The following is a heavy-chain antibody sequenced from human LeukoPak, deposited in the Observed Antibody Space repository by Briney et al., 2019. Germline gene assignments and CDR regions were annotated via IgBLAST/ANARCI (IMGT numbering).Heavy chain of an antibody. CDR2: INSQSNYI. J-gene: IGHJ4*02. CDR3: ARDAFGDFSY. Sequence: GGSLRLSCATSASTFVTYNTHCVRQAPRKGLEWVSSINSQSNYIYYADSVKGRFTISRDNAKNSVYLQMHRLRAEDTAAYICARDAFGDFSYWGQGILVTVSS. D-gene: IGHD2/OR15-2a*01. CDR1: ASTFVTYN. V-gene: IGHV3-21*01.